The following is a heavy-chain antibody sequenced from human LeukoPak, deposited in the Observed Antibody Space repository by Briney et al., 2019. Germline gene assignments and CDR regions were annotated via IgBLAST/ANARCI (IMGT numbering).Heavy chain of an antibody. Sequence: GGSLRLSCAASGFTFSSYWMHWVRQAPGKGLVWVARINTDGRITSYADSVRGRFTVSRDNGKSTAYLQMNSLRVEDTAVYYCGMDSTGYYDYWGQGTLVTVSS. CDR3: GMDSTGYYDY. D-gene: IGHD3-22*01. V-gene: IGHV3-74*01. CDR1: GFTFSSYW. CDR2: INTDGRIT. J-gene: IGHJ4*02.